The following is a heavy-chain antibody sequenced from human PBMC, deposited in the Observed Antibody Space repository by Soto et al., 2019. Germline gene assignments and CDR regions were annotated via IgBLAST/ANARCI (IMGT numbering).Heavy chain of an antibody. D-gene: IGHD2-21*01. CDR3: AADPSSIHLEN. V-gene: IGHV4-31*03. J-gene: IGHJ4*02. Sequence: QVQLQESGPGLVRPSQTLSLTCSVAGASISTDRQFWSWIRHHPGQGLEWSGYIYYNGATYYNPSLKSRVAISLDTSKNQFSLKVTSVTAADTALYYCAADPSSIHLENWGQGTLVTVSS. CDR2: IYYNGAT. CDR1: GASISTDRQF.